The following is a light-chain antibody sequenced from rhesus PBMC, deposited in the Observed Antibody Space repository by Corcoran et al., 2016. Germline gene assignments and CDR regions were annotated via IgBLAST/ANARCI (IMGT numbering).Light chain of an antibody. V-gene: IGKV1-25*01. J-gene: IGKJ1*01. CDR1: QGITND. CDR2: EAS. CDR3: QHYYSTPWT. Sequence: DIQMTQSPSSLSASVGDRVTITCRASQGITNDLAWYQQKPGETPKLLIYEASILQSGFPPRFSGSGSGTDFTLTISSLQSDDFATYYCQHYYSTPWTFGQGTKVEIK.